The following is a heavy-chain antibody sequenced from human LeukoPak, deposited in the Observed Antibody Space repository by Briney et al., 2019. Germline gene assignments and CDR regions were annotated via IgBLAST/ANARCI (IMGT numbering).Heavy chain of an antibody. CDR3: ARGGYCSGGSCYWAY. D-gene: IGHD2-15*01. Sequence: ASVKVSCKASGGTFSSYAISWVRQAPGQGLEWMGGNVPIFGTANYAQEFQGRVTITADESTSTAYMELSSLRSEDTAVYYCARGGYCSGGSCYWAYWGQGTLVTVSS. CDR1: GGTFSSYA. J-gene: IGHJ4*02. V-gene: IGHV1-69*13. CDR2: NVPIFGTA.